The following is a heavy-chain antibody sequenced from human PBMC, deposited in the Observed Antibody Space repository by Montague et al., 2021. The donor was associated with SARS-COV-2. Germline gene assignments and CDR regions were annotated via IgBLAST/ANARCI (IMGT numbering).Heavy chain of an antibody. CDR1: GGSISSSSYY. Sequence: SETLSLTCTVSGGSISSSSYYWGWIRQPPGKGLEWTGSIYYSGSTYYNPSLKSRVTISVDTSKNQFSLKLSSVTAADTAVYYCARGGYSGYWDYWGQGTLVTVSS. D-gene: IGHD5-12*01. V-gene: IGHV4-39*07. CDR2: IYYSGST. J-gene: IGHJ4*02. CDR3: ARGGYSGYWDY.